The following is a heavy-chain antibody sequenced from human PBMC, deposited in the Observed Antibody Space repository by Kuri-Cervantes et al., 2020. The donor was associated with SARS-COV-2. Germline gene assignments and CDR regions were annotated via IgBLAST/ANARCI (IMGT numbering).Heavy chain of an antibody. Sequence: GESLKISCAASGFTFSSYAMSWVRQAPGKGLEWVSAISGSGGSTYYADSVKGRFTISRDNSKKSLYLQMNSLRAEDTAVYFCVRDDGGSYGSGWYDALDIWGQGTAVTVSS. CDR1: GFTFSSYA. J-gene: IGHJ3*02. D-gene: IGHD6-19*01. CDR2: ISGSGGST. CDR3: VRDDGGSYGSGWYDALDI. V-gene: IGHV3-23*01.